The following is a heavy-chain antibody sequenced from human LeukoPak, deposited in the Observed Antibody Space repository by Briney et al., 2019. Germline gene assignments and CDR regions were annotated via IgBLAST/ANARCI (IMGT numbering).Heavy chain of an antibody. CDR1: GFTFSDYY. CDR3: AELGITMIGGV. Sequence: GRSLRLSCAASGFTFSDYYMSWIRQAPGKGLEWVSSISSSRRSIYYADSVKGRFTVSRDNAKSSLYLQMNSLRAEDTAVYYCAELGITMIGGVWGKGTTVTISS. J-gene: IGHJ6*04. CDR2: ISSSRRSI. V-gene: IGHV3-11*04. D-gene: IGHD3-10*02.